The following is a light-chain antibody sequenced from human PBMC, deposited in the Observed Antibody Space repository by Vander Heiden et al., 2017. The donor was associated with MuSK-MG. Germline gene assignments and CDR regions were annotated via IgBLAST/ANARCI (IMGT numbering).Light chain of an antibody. J-gene: IGKJ2*04. V-gene: IGKV1-39*01. CDR1: QTVSTY. CDR3: QQSDSLPRS. CDR2: AAS. Sequence: DIQMTQSPSSLSAFVGDRVTITCRASQTVSTYLNWYQQKPGKAPNLLIYAASSLQSGVPSRFHGSGSGTDFTLTISSLLPEDFATYYCQQSDSLPRSFGQGTKLEIK.